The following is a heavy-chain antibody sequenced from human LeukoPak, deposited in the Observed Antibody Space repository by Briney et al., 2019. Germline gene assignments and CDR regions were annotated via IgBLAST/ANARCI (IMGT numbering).Heavy chain of an antibody. CDR1: GGTFSSYA. CDR3: ARERSPNGDYIFDY. V-gene: IGHV1-69*01. J-gene: IGHJ4*02. CDR2: IIPIFGTA. D-gene: IGHD4-17*01. Sequence: SVKVSCKASGGTFSSYAISWVRQAPGQGLEWMGGIIPIFGTANYAQRFQGRVTITADESTSTAYMELSSLRSEDTAVYYCARERSPNGDYIFDYWGQGTLVTVSS.